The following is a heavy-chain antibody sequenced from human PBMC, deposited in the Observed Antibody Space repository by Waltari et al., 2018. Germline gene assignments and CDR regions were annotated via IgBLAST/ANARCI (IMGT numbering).Heavy chain of an antibody. J-gene: IGHJ4*02. V-gene: IGHV3-48*03. CDR1: GFPFSDYE. Sequence: EVRLVESGGGLVQPGGSLRLSCAAFGFPFSDYEMNWVRQAPGKGLGWGSYIGSTGDVIYYAVSVKGRFTISRDNAKNSLLLHLSSLTGDDTAGYYCVRRLRWSRAYWGQGTPVTVSS. D-gene: IGHD4-17*01. CDR3: VRRLRWSRAY. CDR2: IGSTGDVI.